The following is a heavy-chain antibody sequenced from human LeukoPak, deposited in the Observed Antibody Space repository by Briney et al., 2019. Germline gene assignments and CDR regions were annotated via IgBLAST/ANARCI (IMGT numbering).Heavy chain of an antibody. CDR2: IYYSGST. V-gene: IGHV4-39*01. CDR1: GGSISSSSYY. CDR3: ARHRYYYRSGSYYGAPYYMDV. J-gene: IGHJ6*03. D-gene: IGHD3-10*01. Sequence: NSSETLSLTCTVSGGSISSSSYYWGWIRQPPGKGLEWIGSIYYSGSTYYNPSLKSRFTISVDTSKNQFSLKLSSVTAADTAVYYCARHRYYYRSGSYYGAPYYMDVWGKGTTVTISS.